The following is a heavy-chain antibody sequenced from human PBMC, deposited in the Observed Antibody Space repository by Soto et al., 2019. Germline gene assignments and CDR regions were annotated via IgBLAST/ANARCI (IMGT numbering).Heavy chain of an antibody. CDR1: GDSVSSNSAA. CDR2: TYYRSKWYN. Sequence: QVQLQQSGPGLVKPSQTLSLTCAISGDSVSSNSAAWNWIRQSPSRGLEWLGRTYYRSKWYNDYAVSVKSRITINPDTSKNQFSLQLNSVTPEDTAVYYCARALVRAGGKLYYGMDVWGQGTTVTVSS. CDR3: ARALVRAGGKLYYGMDV. J-gene: IGHJ6*02. D-gene: IGHD6-6*01. V-gene: IGHV6-1*01.